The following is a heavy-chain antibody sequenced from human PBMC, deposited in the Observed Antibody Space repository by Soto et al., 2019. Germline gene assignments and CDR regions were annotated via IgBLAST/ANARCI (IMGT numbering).Heavy chain of an antibody. J-gene: IGHJ5*02. D-gene: IGHD2-15*01. CDR3: ARSGLPEPVVVVGHTTSDP. V-gene: IGHV1-18*01. CDR2: ISAYNGDT. CDR1: GYTFTNYD. Sequence: ASVKVSCKASGYTFTNYDINWVRQAPGQGLEWMGWISAYNGDTNYAQKLQGRVTMTTDTSTSTAYMELRSLRYDDTAVCYCARSGLPEPVVVVGHTTSDPWG.